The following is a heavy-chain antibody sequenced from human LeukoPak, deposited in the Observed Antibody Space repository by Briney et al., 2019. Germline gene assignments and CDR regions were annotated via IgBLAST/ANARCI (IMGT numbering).Heavy chain of an antibody. CDR1: GHTFTSYD. V-gene: IGHV1-8*01. J-gene: IGHJ6*02. Sequence: ASVKVSCKASGHTFTSYDINWVRQATGQGLEWMGWMNPNSGNTGYAQKFQGRVTMTRNTSISTAYMELSSLRSEDTAVYYCARAGSSPWYYYYGMDVWGQGTTVAVSS. CDR2: MNPNSGNT. D-gene: IGHD6-6*01. CDR3: ARAGSSPWYYYYGMDV.